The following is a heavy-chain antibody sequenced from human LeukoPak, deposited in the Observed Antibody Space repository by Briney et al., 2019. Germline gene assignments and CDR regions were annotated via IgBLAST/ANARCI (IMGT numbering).Heavy chain of an antibody. CDR1: GFTFSSYW. D-gene: IGHD3-10*01. V-gene: IGHV3-7*01. J-gene: IGHJ4*02. CDR3: AKNYGSGKYYFDF. Sequence: GGSLRLSCAASGFTFSSYWMSRVRQAPGKGLEWVANIKQDGSEKNYVDSVKGRFTISRDNAKNSLYLQMNSLRAEDTAVYYCAKNYGSGKYYFDFWGQGTLVTVSS. CDR2: IKQDGSEK.